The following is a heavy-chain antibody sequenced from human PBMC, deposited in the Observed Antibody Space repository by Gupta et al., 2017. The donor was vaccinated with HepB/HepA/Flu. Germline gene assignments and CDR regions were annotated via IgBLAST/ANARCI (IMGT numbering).Heavy chain of an antibody. D-gene: IGHD6-13*01. Sequence: QVQLQESGPGLVKPSETLSLTCTVSGGSISSYYWSWIRQPPGKGLEWIGYIYYSGSTNYNPSLKSRVTISVDTSKNQFSLKLSSVTAADTAVYYCARQSQLDIIAPGYYFDYWGQGTLVTVSS. V-gene: IGHV4-59*08. CDR2: IYYSGST. J-gene: IGHJ4*02. CDR3: ARQSQLDIIAPGYYFDY. CDR1: GGSISSYY.